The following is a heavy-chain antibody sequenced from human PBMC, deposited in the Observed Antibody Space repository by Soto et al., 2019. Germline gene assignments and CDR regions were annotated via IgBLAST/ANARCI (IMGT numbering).Heavy chain of an antibody. D-gene: IGHD3-22*01. CDR2: IYYSGIT. V-gene: IGHV4-39*01. CDR3: ARSNSGYYKWFDP. CDR1: GDSISSSNYY. Sequence: HLQLQESGPGLVKPSETLSLTCTASGDSISSSNYYWGWIRQPPGKGLEWIANIYYSGITYCIPSLKRRVAISVDTSKNQFSLKLSSVSAADTAIYYCARSNSGYYKWFDPWGQGTLVTVSS. J-gene: IGHJ5*02.